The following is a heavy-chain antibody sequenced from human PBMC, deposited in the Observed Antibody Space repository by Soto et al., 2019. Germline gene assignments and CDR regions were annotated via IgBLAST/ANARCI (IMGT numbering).Heavy chain of an antibody. CDR2: IIPIFGTA. Sequence: QVQLVQSGAEVKKPGSSVKVSCKASGGTFSSYAISWVRQAPGQGLEWMGGIIPIFGTANYAQKFQGRVTITADESTSTAYREVSSLRSEDTAVYYCARPRSVGWLVQDWFDPWGQGALVTVS. D-gene: IGHD6-19*01. CDR3: ARPRSVGWLVQDWFDP. V-gene: IGHV1-69*01. CDR1: GGTFSSYA. J-gene: IGHJ5*02.